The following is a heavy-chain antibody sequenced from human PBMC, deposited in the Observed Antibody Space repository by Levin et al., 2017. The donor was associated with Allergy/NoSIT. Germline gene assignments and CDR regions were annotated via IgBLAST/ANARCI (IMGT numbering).Heavy chain of an antibody. Sequence: GESLKISCKVSGYTLTELSMHWVRQAPGKGLEWMGGFDPEDGETIYAQKFQGRVTMTEDTSTDTAYMELSSLRSEDTAVYYCATNQGVTTGTTRGSYAFDIWGQGTMVTVSS. CDR1: GYTLTELS. D-gene: IGHD1-1*01. CDR2: FDPEDGET. J-gene: IGHJ3*02. CDR3: ATNQGVTTGTTRGSYAFDI. V-gene: IGHV1-24*01.